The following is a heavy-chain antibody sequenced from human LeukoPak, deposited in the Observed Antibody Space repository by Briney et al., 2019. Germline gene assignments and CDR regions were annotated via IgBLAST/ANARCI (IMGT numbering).Heavy chain of an antibody. CDR1: GGTFSSYA. J-gene: IGHJ4*02. Sequence: ASVKVSCKASGGTFSSYAISWVRQAPGQGLEWMGRIIPILGIANYAQKFQGRVTITADKSTSTAYMELSSLRSEDTAVYYCARDRREVDGYNYRFDYWGQGTLVTVSS. V-gene: IGHV1-69*04. CDR2: IIPILGIA. D-gene: IGHD5-24*01. CDR3: ARDRREVDGYNYRFDY.